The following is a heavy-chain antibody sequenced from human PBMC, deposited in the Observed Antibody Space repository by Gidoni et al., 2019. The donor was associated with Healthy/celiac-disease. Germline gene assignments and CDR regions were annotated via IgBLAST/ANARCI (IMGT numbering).Heavy chain of an antibody. J-gene: IGHJ4*02. CDR3: ATAGLLKDSSGYPDS. CDR2: FDPEDGET. D-gene: IGHD3-22*01. Sequence: QVHLLQSGAEVKKPGASVNVSCKFSGYTLTELSMHWVRQAPGKGLEWMGGFDPEDGETIYAQKFQGRVTMTEDTSTDTAYMELSSLRSEDTAVYYCATAGLLKDSSGYPDSWGQGTLVNVSS. V-gene: IGHV1-24*01. CDR1: GYTLTELS.